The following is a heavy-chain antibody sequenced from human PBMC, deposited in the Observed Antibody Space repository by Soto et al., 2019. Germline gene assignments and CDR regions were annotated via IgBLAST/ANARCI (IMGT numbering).Heavy chain of an antibody. J-gene: IGHJ4*02. Sequence: GESLKISCKGSGYSFTSYWISWVRQMPGKGLEWMGRIDPSDSYTNYSPSFQGYVTISADKSISTAYLQWSSLKASDTAMYYCASNSGYHFDYWGQGTLVTVSS. CDR1: GYSFTSYW. CDR2: IDPSDSYT. CDR3: ASNSGYHFDY. D-gene: IGHD3-22*01. V-gene: IGHV5-10-1*01.